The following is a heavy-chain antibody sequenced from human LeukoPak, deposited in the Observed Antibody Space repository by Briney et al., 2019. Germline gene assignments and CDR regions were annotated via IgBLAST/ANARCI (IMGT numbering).Heavy chain of an antibody. V-gene: IGHV3-23*01. CDR2: ISGSGGST. Sequence: PGGSLRLSCAASGFSFSSYAMSWVRQAPGKGLEWVSAISGSGGSTYYADSVKGRFTISRDNSKNTLYLQMNSLRAEDTAVYYCAKIAFAGIWYSGSYLANGDYWGRGTLVTVSS. D-gene: IGHD1-26*01. CDR1: GFSFSSYA. J-gene: IGHJ4*02. CDR3: AKIAFAGIWYSGSYLANGDY.